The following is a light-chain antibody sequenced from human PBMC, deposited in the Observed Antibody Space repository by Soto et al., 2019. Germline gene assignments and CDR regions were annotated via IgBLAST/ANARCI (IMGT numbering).Light chain of an antibody. J-gene: IGLJ1*01. CDR1: SSDVGGYNY. CDR2: GVT. CDR3: SSYTATRPYV. Sequence: QSVLTQPASVSGSPGQSVTISCTGTSSDVGGYNYVSWYQQLPGEAPKLIIYGVTDRPSGVSNRFSGSKSGNTASLTVSGLQAEDEGAYYCSSYTATRPYVFGTGTKVT. V-gene: IGLV2-14*01.